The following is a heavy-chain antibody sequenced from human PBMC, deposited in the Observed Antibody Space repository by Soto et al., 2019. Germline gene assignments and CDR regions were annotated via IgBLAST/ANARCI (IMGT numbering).Heavy chain of an antibody. D-gene: IGHD7-27*01. CDR1: QLTLRRHG. J-gene: IGHJ4*02. CDR2: ISNDGSKE. V-gene: IGHV3-30*18. CDR3: AKDQHWDHGLFDL. Sequence: PGGLRRRSCAASQLTLRRHGMHWHRQAQGKGLEWVALISNDGSKEYYVSSVKGRFTTTTDNSKNTQYLQMNSLRAEDTAVYYYAKDQHWDHGLFDLWGQGTMVTVSS.